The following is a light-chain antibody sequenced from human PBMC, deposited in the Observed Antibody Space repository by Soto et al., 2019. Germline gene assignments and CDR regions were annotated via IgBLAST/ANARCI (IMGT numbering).Light chain of an antibody. V-gene: IGKV1-5*01. J-gene: IGKJ4*01. Sequence: DIQMTQARSTLSVSVWDRVSITFRASQSINNLLAWYQQKPGKAPKFLIYDVSTLESGVPSRFSGSGSGTEFTLTISSLQPEDFATYYCQQYDSYPLTFGGGTKVDI. CDR2: DVS. CDR1: QSINNL. CDR3: QQYDSYPLT.